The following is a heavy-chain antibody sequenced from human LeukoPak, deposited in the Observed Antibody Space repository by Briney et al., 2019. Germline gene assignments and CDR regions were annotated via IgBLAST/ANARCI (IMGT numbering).Heavy chain of an antibody. CDR1: GGSISSYY. D-gene: IGHD3-3*01. J-gene: IGHJ4*01. V-gene: IGHV4-4*07. CDR2: IYTSGST. Sequence: SETLCLTCTVSGGSISSYYWSWIRQPAGKGLEWIGRIYTSGSTNYNPSLKSRVTMSVDTSKNQFSLKLSSVTAADTAVYYCARDSDFWSGSLGDWDYWGQALVITVSS. CDR3: ARDSDFWSGSLGDWDY.